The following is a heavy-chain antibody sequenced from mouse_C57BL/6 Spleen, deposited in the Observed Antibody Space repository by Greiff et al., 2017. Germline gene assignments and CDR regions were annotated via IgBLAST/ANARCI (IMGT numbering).Heavy chain of an antibody. Sequence: QVQLQQSGPELVKPGASVKISCKASGYAFSSSWMNWVKQRPGKGLEWIGRIYPGDGDTNYNGKFKGKATLTADESSSPAYMQLSSLTSEDSAVYYCARSGSGYDYAMDYWGQGTSVTVSS. D-gene: IGHD3-2*02. CDR2: IYPGDGDT. CDR1: GYAFSSSW. J-gene: IGHJ4*01. V-gene: IGHV1-82*01. CDR3: ARSGSGYDYAMDY.